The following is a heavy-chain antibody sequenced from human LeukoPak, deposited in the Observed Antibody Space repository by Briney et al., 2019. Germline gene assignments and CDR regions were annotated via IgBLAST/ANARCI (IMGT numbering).Heavy chain of an antibody. CDR1: GGSFSGYY. V-gene: IGHV4-34*01. CDR3: ARGVASGAFDI. J-gene: IGHJ3*02. CDR2: INHSGST. D-gene: IGHD6-25*01. Sequence: SETLSLTCAVYGGSFSGYYWSWIRQPPGMGLEWIGEINHSGSTNYNPSLKSRVTISVDTSKNQFSLKLSSVTAADTAVYYCARGVASGAFDIWGQGTMVTVSS.